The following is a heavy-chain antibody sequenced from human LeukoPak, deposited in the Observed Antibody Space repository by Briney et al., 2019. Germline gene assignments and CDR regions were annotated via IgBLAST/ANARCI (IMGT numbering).Heavy chain of an antibody. V-gene: IGHV1-69*05. CDR1: GGTFSSYA. D-gene: IGHD6-19*01. J-gene: IGHJ4*02. CDR2: IIPIFGTA. Sequence: SVKVSCKASGGTFSSYAISWVRQAPGQGLEWMGGIIPIFGTANYAQKFQGRVTITRDTSASTAYMELSSLRSEDTAVYYCARDLAQWLALFDYWGQGTLVTVSS. CDR3: ARDLAQWLALFDY.